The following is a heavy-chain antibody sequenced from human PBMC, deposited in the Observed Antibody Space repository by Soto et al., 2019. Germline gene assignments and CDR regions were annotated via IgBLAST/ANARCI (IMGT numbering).Heavy chain of an antibody. J-gene: IGHJ6*01. CDR3: ARDKDRAQLGRNYYYIMDV. D-gene: IGHD3-3*02. Sequence: QVQVVQSGAEVKKPGSSVKVSCKTSGGTFSTSAISWVRQAPGQGLEWMGGIMPIFRTADYAQNFRGRVTLTADESASTAYLELRSLTSEDSAVYYCARDKDRAQLGRNYYYIMDVWGQGTTVIVTS. CDR1: GGTFSTSA. V-gene: IGHV1-69*12. CDR2: IMPIFRTA.